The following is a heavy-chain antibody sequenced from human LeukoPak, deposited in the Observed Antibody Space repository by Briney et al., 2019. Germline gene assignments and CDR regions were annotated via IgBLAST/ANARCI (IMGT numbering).Heavy chain of an antibody. D-gene: IGHD4-17*01. CDR3: ASLGGYGDYGVVDY. CDR1: GFTFSSYS. CDR2: ISSSSSYI. Sequence: PGWSLRLSCAASGFTFSSYSMNWVRQAPGKGLEGVSSISSSSSYIYYADSVKGRFTISRDNAKNSLYLQMNSLRAEDTAVYYCASLGGYGDYGVVDYWGQGTLVTVSS. V-gene: IGHV3-21*01. J-gene: IGHJ4*02.